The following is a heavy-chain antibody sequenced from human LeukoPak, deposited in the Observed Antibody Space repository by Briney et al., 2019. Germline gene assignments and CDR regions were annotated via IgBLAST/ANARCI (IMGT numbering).Heavy chain of an antibody. CDR1: GYTFTGYY. Sequence: GASVTVSCKASGYTFTGYYMHWVRQAPGQGLAWMGWINPNSGGTNYAQKFQGRVTMTRDTSISTAYMELSRLRSDDTAVYYCARSLAAAGPDFDYWGQGTLVTVSS. CDR2: INPNSGGT. CDR3: ARSLAAAGPDFDY. V-gene: IGHV1-2*02. J-gene: IGHJ4*02. D-gene: IGHD6-13*01.